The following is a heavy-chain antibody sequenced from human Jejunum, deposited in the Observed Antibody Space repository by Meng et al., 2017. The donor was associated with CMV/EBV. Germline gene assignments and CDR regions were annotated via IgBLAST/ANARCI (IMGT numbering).Heavy chain of an antibody. CDR1: GDSLSRDNS. V-gene: IGHV4-4*01. J-gene: IGHJ4*02. CDR3: ARSSGYWSLDY. CDR2: LSHSGIT. Sequence: VPGDSLSRDNSWSWVRQPPGKGLEWIGELSHSGITKYTPSLKSRVTISVDKTKNYFSLNLISVTAADTGVYFCARSSGYWSLDYWGQGTRVTVSS. D-gene: IGHD2-8*02.